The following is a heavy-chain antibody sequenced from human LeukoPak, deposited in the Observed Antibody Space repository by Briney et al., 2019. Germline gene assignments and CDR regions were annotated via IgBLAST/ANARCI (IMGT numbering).Heavy chain of an antibody. V-gene: IGHV4-39*07. D-gene: IGHD6-19*01. J-gene: IGHJ4*02. CDR2: IYYSGST. CDR1: GGSISSSSYY. Sequence: PSETLSLTCTVSGGSISSSSYYWGWIRQPPGKGLEWIGSIYYSGSTYYNPSLKSRVTISVDTSKNQFSLKLSSVTAADTAVYYCARDVAVAGTWIDYWGQGTLVTVSS. CDR3: ARDVAVAGTWIDY.